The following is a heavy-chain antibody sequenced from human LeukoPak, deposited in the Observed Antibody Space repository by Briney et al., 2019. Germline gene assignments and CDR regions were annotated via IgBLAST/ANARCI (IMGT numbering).Heavy chain of an antibody. V-gene: IGHV1-8*03. J-gene: IGHJ4*02. D-gene: IGHD5-24*01. CDR2: MNPNSGNT. Sequence: ASVKVSCKASGYTFTSYDINWVRQATGQGLEWMGWMNPNSGNTGYAQKFQCRVTITRNTSISTAYMELSSLRSEDTAVYYCARVVGMATIYYWGQGTLVTVSP. CDR3: ARVVGMATIYY. CDR1: GYTFTSYD.